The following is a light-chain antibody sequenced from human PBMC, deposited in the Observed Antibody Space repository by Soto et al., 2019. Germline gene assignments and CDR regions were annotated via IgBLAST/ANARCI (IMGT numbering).Light chain of an antibody. V-gene: IGKV3-20*01. CDR1: QRVSSSC. J-gene: IGKJ3*01. CDR3: QHYGSSFT. Sequence: EIVLTHSPGTLSLSPGERATLSCRASQRVSSSCLAWYQQKPGKAPKLLIYGASSRATGIPDRFSGSGSGTDFTLTISRLEPEDFAVYYCQHYGSSFTFGPGTKVDIK. CDR2: GAS.